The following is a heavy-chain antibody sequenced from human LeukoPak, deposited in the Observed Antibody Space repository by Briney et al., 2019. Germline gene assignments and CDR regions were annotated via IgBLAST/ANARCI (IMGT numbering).Heavy chain of an antibody. CDR1: GGSISSHY. CDR2: IDYSGST. CDR3: ARVFSLSGYYGSVSYYIDY. Sequence: PSETLSLTCIVSGGSISSHYWSWIRQPPGKGLEWIGKIDYSGSTNYNPSLKSRVTISVDTSKNQLSLKLSSVTAADTAVYYCARVFSLSGYYGSVSYYIDYWAQGTLVTVSS. V-gene: IGHV4-59*11. D-gene: IGHD3-10*01. J-gene: IGHJ4*02.